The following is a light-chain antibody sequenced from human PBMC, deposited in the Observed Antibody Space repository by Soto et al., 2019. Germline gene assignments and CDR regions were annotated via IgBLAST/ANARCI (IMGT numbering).Light chain of an antibody. Sequence: DIVMTQSPDSLAVSLGESATINCKSSQSVLYSSNNKNYLAWYQQKPGQPPKLLIYWASTRESGVPDRFSGSGSGTDFTLTISSLQAEDVAVYYCQQYYSTPLFTFXPGTKVDIK. CDR3: QQYYSTPLFT. CDR2: WAS. V-gene: IGKV4-1*01. CDR1: QSVLYSSNNKNY. J-gene: IGKJ3*01.